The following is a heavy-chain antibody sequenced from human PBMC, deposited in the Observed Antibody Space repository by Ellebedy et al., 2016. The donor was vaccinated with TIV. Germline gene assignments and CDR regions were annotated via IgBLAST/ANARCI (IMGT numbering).Heavy chain of an antibody. CDR2: ISGSGGST. Sequence: GGSLRLXXAASGFTFSSYAMSWVRQAPGKGLEWVSSISGSGGSTYYVDSVKGRFTISRDNSKNTVYLQMDSLRVGDTAVYYCAKAKSASSYDSWGQGTLVTVSS. V-gene: IGHV3-23*01. J-gene: IGHJ5*01. CDR3: AKAKSASSYDS. CDR1: GFTFSSYA. D-gene: IGHD3-3*01.